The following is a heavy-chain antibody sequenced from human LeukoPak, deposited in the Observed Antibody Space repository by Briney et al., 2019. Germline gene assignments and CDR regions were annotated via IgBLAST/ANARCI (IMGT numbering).Heavy chain of an antibody. CDR1: GFTFSSYA. CDR3: ARDQEGFDY. J-gene: IGHJ4*02. Sequence: PGGSLRLSCAASGFTFSSYAMNWVRQAPGKGLEWVAVISYDGSNKYYADSVKGRFTISRDNSKNTLYLQMNSLRAEDTAVYYCARDQEGFDYWGQGTLVTVSS. V-gene: IGHV3-30-3*01. CDR2: ISYDGSNK.